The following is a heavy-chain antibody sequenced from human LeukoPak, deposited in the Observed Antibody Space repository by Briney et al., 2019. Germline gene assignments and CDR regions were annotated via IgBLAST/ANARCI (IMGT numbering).Heavy chain of an antibody. CDR3: ARLGGSYLSYWFFDP. CDR1: GVSIINSGTYY. V-gene: IGHV4-39*01. CDR2: IYYTGST. D-gene: IGHD1-26*01. J-gene: IGHJ2*01. Sequence: SETLSLTCTVSGVSIINSGTYYWGWIRQLPGKGLEWIGNIYYTGSTFYNPSLKSRVTISVDTSMNQFSLRLSSLTAADTAVYYCARLGGSYLSYWFFDPWGRGTLVTVPS.